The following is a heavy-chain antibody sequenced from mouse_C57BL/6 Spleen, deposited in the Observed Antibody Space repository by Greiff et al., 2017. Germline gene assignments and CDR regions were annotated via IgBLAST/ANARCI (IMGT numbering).Heavy chain of an antibody. CDR2: INPGSGGT. CDR3: ARDYYGSSYDWFAY. D-gene: IGHD1-1*01. CDR1: GYAFTNYL. Sequence: VQVVESGAELVRPGTSVKVSCKASGYAFTNYLIEWVKQRPGQGLEWIGVINPGSGGTNYNEKFKGKATLTADKSSSTAYMQLSSLTSEDSAVYFCARDYYGSSYDWFAYWGQGTLVTVSA. J-gene: IGHJ3*01. V-gene: IGHV1-54*01.